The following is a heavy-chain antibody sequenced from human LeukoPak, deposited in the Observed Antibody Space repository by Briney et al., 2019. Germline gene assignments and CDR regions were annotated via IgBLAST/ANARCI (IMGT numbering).Heavy chain of an antibody. CDR3: ARLLIGSNKYYFDY. CDR1: GGTFSIYA. V-gene: IGHV1-69*01. CDR2: IIPIFGTA. Sequence: GASVNVSCKASGGTFSIYAISWVRQAPGQGLEWMGGIIPIFGTANYAQKFQGRVTITADESTSTAYMELSSLRSEDTAVYYCARLLIGSNKYYFDYWGQGTLVTVSS. D-gene: IGHD3-22*01. J-gene: IGHJ4*02.